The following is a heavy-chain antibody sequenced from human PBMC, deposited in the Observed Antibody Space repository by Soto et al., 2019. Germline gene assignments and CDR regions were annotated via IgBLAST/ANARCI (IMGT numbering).Heavy chain of an antibody. CDR1: GGTFSSYA. J-gene: IGHJ6*02. CDR3: ARGLGCSSTSCYNPTDIYYYGMDV. V-gene: IGHV1-69*13. D-gene: IGHD2-2*02. Sequence: LVKVSCKASGGTFSSYAISWVRQAPGQGLEWMGGIIPIFGTANYAQKFQGRVTITADESTSTAYMELSSLRSEDTAVYYCARGLGCSSTSCYNPTDIYYYGMDVWGQGTTVTVSS. CDR2: IIPIFGTA.